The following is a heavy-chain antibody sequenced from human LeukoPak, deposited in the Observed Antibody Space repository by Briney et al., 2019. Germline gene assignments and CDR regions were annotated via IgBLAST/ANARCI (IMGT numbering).Heavy chain of an antibody. J-gene: IGHJ6*04. D-gene: IGHD3-10*01. V-gene: IGHV3-30*18. CDR3: AKGEFGGGYYYGMDV. Sequence: PGGSLRLSCAASGFTFSSYGMHWVRQAPGKGLEWVAVISYDGSNKYYADSVKGRFTISRDNSKNTLYLQMNSLRAEDTAVYYCAKGEFGGGYYYGMDVWGKGTTVTVSS. CDR2: ISYDGSNK. CDR1: GFTFSSYG.